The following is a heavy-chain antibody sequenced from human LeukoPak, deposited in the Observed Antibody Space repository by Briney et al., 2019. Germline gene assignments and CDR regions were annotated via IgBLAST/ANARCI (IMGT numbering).Heavy chain of an antibody. CDR1: GYSISSGYY. V-gene: IGHV4-38-2*02. CDR2: IYHSGST. J-gene: IGHJ5*02. D-gene: IGHD2-2*02. Sequence: SETLSLTCAVSGYSISSGYYWGWIRPPPGKGLEWIGIIYHSGSTYYNPSLKSRVTISVDTSKNQFSLKLSSVTAADTAVYYCARDEPRYCSSTSCYKGNWFDPWGQGTLVTVSS. CDR3: ARDEPRYCSSTSCYKGNWFDP.